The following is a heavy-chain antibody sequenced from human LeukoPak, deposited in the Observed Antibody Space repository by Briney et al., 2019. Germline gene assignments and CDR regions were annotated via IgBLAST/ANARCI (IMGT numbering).Heavy chain of an antibody. V-gene: IGHV3-23*01. J-gene: IGHJ4*02. CDR2: ISGSGGST. CDR1: GFTFSSYA. Sequence: PGGSLRLXCAASGFTFSSYAMSWVHQAPGRGLEWVSAISGSGGSTYYADSVKGRFTISRDNSKNTLYLQMNSLRAEDTAVYYCAKGARVGPHYFDYWGQGTLVTVSS. CDR3: AKGARVGPHYFDY. D-gene: IGHD2-2*01.